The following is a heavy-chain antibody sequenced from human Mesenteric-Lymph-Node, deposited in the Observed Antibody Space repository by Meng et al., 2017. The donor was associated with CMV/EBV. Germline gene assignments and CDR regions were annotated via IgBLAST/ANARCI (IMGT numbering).Heavy chain of an antibody. J-gene: IGHJ4*02. D-gene: IGHD5-18*01. Sequence: CKASGYHFTTYYMHWERQAPGQGLEWMGIINPSGGSTNSAQKFQGRVTMTRDTSTSTVYMELSSLRSEDTAVYYCARVDTALVTIDYWGQGTLVTVSS. CDR2: INPSGGST. V-gene: IGHV1-46*01. CDR3: ARVDTALVTIDY. CDR1: GYHFTTYY.